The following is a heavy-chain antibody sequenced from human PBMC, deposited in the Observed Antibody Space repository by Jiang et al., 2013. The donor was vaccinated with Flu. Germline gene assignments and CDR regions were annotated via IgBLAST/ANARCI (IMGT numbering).Heavy chain of an antibody. CDR3: ARDYYYDSSGLDY. D-gene: IGHD3-22*01. V-gene: IGHV6-1*01. CDR2: TYYRSKWYN. J-gene: IGHJ4*02. Sequence: GRTYYRSKWYNDYAVSVKSRITINPDTSKNQFSLQLNSVTPEDTAVYYCARDYYYDSSGLDYWGQGTLVTVSS.